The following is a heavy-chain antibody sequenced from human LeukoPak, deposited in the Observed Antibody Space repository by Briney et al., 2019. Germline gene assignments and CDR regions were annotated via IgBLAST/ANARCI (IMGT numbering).Heavy chain of an antibody. D-gene: IGHD3-22*01. V-gene: IGHV3-23*01. CDR1: GFTSSSYV. CDR3: AKDLSSGYYDGFDI. Sequence: GGSLRLACAASGFTSSSYVMSWVRQAPGKGLEWVSASSGSGSITYYADSVKGRFTISRDNSNNTLYLQMNSLRAEDTAVYYCAKDLSSGYYDGFDIWGQGTMVTVSS. CDR2: SSGSGSIT. J-gene: IGHJ3*02.